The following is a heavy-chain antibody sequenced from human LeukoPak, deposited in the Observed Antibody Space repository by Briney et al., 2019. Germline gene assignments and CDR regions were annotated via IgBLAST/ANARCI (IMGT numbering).Heavy chain of an antibody. Sequence: SETLSLTCAVSGGSISNNNWWSWVRQSPEKGLEWIGEFSHSGSSKYSPSLKSRVTISGDKSKNQFSLKMTSVTAADTAVYYCALRQKGMAVTGDGGVYFFSFYIDVWGKGTTVIVSS. CDR2: FSHSGSS. CDR3: ALRQKGMAVTGDGGVYFFSFYIDV. D-gene: IGHD6-19*01. V-gene: IGHV4-4*02. J-gene: IGHJ6*03. CDR1: GGSISNNNW.